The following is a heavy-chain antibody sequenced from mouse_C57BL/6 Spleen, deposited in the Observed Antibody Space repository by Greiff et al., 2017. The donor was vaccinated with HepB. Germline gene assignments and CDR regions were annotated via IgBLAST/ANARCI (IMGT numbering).Heavy chain of an antibody. CDR3: TSGCCGSSYWYFDV. CDR1: GFNIKDYY. D-gene: IGHD1-1*01. Sequence: EVQLQQSGAELVRPGASVKLSCTASGFNIKDYYMHWVKQRPEQGLEWIGRIDPEDGDTEYAPKFQGKATMTADTASNTAYLQLSSLTSEDTAGYYWTSGCCGSSYWYFDVWGTGTTVTVSS. V-gene: IGHV14-1*01. CDR2: IDPEDGDT. J-gene: IGHJ1*03.